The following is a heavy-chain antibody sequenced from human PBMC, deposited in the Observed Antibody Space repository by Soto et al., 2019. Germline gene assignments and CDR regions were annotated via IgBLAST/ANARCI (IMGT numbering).Heavy chain of an antibody. V-gene: IGHV3-21*01. CDR1: GFTFSSYS. J-gene: IGHJ4*02. Sequence: EVQLVESGGGLVKPGGSLRLSCAASGFTFSSYSMNWVRQAPGKGLEWVSSISSSSSYIYYADSLKGRFTISRDKAKNALYLQMISLRAEDTAVYYCARGEGYFDWSAPRYWGQGTLVTVSS. D-gene: IGHD3-9*01. CDR2: ISSSSSYI. CDR3: ARGEGYFDWSAPRY.